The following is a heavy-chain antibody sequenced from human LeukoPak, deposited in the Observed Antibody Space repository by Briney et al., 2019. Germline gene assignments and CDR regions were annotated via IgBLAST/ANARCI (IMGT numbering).Heavy chain of an antibody. Sequence: RPGRSLRLSCAASGFTFSTYALNWVRQAPGKWLEWVSAISDSGGAIYYADSVKGRFTMSRDNSKNSLLLQMNSLRAEDTAVYYCARIGSAAFTDSWGQGTLVTVSS. J-gene: IGHJ4*02. CDR2: ISDSGGAI. V-gene: IGHV3-23*01. CDR3: ARIGSAAFTDS. CDR1: GFTFSTYA. D-gene: IGHD2-15*01.